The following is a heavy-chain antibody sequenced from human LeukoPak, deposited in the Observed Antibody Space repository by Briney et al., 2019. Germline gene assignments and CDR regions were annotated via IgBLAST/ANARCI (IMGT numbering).Heavy chain of an antibody. D-gene: IGHD4-17*01. J-gene: IGHJ2*01. CDR1: GFTFSNYG. Sequence: GGSLRLSCEASGFTFSNYGMTWVRQGPGKGLEWVSSISGGGDTIYSADSVKGRFTISRDNSKNTLYLQMNSPRAEDTAVYYCTRVPYGDYVGDWYFDFWGRGTQVTVSS. CDR3: TRVPYGDYVGDWYFDF. V-gene: IGHV3-23*01. CDR2: ISGGGDTI.